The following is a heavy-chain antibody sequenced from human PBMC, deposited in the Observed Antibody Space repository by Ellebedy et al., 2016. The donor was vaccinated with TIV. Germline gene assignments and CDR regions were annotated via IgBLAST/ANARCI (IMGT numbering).Heavy chain of an antibody. D-gene: IGHD2-21*02. Sequence: GESLKISXAASGFTFITYAMHWVRQAPGKGLEWVAAVSYDGSNTYYADSVKGRFTISRDNSKNTLYLQVNSLRAEDTAVYYCARELAYCSGDCSNWFDPWGQGTLVTVSS. V-gene: IGHV3-30-3*01. CDR1: GFTFITYA. J-gene: IGHJ5*02. CDR3: ARELAYCSGDCSNWFDP. CDR2: VSYDGSNT.